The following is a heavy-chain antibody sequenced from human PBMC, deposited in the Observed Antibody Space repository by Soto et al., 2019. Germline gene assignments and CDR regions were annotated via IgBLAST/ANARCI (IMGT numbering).Heavy chain of an antibody. CDR1: GFLFNTYA. V-gene: IGHV3-30-3*01. D-gene: IGHD3-9*01. J-gene: IGHJ6*02. Sequence: QVQLVDSGGGVVQPGRSLRLSCATSGFLFNTYAVHWVRQAPGKGLEWVAVISYDGSSTYYADSVKGRFTISRDNSKNTLFLQMNSLETEDTGVYYCARPGSGYDVLTGRYFYYYHAMDVWGQGTTVTVSS. CDR2: ISYDGSST. CDR3: ARPGSGYDVLTGRYFYYYHAMDV.